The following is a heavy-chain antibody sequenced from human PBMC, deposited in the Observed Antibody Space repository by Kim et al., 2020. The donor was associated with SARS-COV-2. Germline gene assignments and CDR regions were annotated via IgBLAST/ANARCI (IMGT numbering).Heavy chain of an antibody. CDR1: GFTFSSYA. V-gene: IGHV3-23*01. J-gene: IGHJ4*02. D-gene: IGHD2-8*01. CDR3: ANRPDWGYCTNGVCFPFDY. CDR2: ISGSGGST. Sequence: GGSLRLSCAASGFTFSSYAMSWVRQAPGKGLEWVSAISGSGGSTYYADSVKGRFTISRDNSKNTLYLQMNSLRAEDTAVYYCANRPDWGYCTNGVCFPFDYWGQGTLVTVSS.